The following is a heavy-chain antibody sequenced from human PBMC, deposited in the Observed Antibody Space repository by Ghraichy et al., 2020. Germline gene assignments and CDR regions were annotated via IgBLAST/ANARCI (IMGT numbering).Heavy chain of an antibody. J-gene: IGHJ4*02. Sequence: SETLSLTCTVSGGSISSYYWSWIRQPPGKGLEWIGYIYYSGSTNYNPSLKSRVTISVDTSKNQFSLKLSSVTAADTAVYYCARGNDIVVDLHMEHFDYWGQGTLVTVSS. CDR3: ARGNDIVVDLHMEHFDY. V-gene: IGHV4-59*01. D-gene: IGHD2-15*01. CDR1: GGSISSYY. CDR2: IYYSGST.